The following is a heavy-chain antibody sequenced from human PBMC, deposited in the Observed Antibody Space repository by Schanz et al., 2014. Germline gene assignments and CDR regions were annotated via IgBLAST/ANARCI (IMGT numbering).Heavy chain of an antibody. J-gene: IGHJ4*02. Sequence: EVQLLESGGALVQPGGSLRLSCAASGFSFRKSAMSWVRQAPGKGLEWVSALTGSGTTTYYADSVKGRFTISRDNSKNTLDLQMNSLRAEDTAVYYCARDRVGASSYFDYWGQGTLVTVSS. D-gene: IGHD1-26*01. V-gene: IGHV3-23*01. CDR3: ARDRVGASSYFDY. CDR1: GFSFRKSA. CDR2: LTGSGTTT.